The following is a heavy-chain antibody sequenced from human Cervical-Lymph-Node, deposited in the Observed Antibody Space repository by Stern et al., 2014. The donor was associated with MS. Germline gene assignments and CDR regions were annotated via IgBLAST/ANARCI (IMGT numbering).Heavy chain of an antibody. CDR1: GFSFFSYD. V-gene: IGHV3-13*01. D-gene: IGHD3-10*01. J-gene: IGHJ4*02. Sequence: EVQLVESGGGLVQPGGSLRLSCAASGFSFFSYDMHWVRRATGRGLEWVSIIGTDGDTSYSDSVKGRFTISRDNAKNSFHLQMNSLRAGDTAVYYCTRAPPSRWFGELPTFDFWGQGALVTVSS. CDR2: IGTDGDT. CDR3: TRAPPSRWFGELPTFDF.